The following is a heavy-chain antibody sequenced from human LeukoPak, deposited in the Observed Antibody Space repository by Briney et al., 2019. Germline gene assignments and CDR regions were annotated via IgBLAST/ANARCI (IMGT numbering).Heavy chain of an antibody. D-gene: IGHD6-13*01. CDR3: ARALSPLVYFDY. CDR2: IPYSGST. Sequence: SETLSLTCTVSGDSISSSSYYWGWIRQPPGKGLEWIGSIPYSGSTYYNPSLKSRVTISVDTSRNQFSLKLSSVTAADTAVYYCARALSPLVYFDYWGQGTLVTVSS. V-gene: IGHV4-39*07. CDR1: GDSISSSSYY. J-gene: IGHJ4*02.